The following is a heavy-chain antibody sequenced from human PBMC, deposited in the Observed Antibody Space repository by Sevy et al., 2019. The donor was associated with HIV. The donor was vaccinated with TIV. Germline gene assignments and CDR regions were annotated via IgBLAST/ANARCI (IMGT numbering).Heavy chain of an antibody. CDR3: AKDMGFTGTFPLDY. D-gene: IGHD1-1*01. CDR2: ITWDGDST. CDR1: GFTFDDYP. Sequence: GGSLRLSCAASGFTFDDYPMHWVRQAPGKRLEWVSLITWDGDSTYYADSVKGRFTISRDNSKNSLYLQMNSLRAKDTALYYCAKDMGFTGTFPLDYWGQGTLVTVSS. V-gene: IGHV3-43D*04. J-gene: IGHJ4*02.